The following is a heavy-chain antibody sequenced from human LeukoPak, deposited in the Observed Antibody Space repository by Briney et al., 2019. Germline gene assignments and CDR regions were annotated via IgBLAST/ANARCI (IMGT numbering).Heavy chain of an antibody. CDR2: IYYSGST. Sequence: SETLSLTCNVSGGSISSYYWSWIRQPPGKGLEWIGYIYYSGSTNYNPSLKSRVTISVDTSKNQFSLKLSSVTAADTAVYYCARVCSGGSCYPYYYYGMDVWGQGTTVTVSS. CDR1: GGSISSYY. D-gene: IGHD2-15*01. J-gene: IGHJ6*02. V-gene: IGHV4-59*01. CDR3: ARVCSGGSCYPYYYYGMDV.